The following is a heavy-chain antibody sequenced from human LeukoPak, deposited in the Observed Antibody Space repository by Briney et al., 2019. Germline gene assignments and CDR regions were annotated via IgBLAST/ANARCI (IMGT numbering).Heavy chain of an antibody. CDR2: ISGSGGST. V-gene: IGHV3-23*01. CDR3: ATTGNYYYGSGSLPPDY. CDR1: GFTFSSYA. J-gene: IGHJ4*02. D-gene: IGHD3-10*01. Sequence: GGSLRLSCAASGFTFSSYAMSWVRQAPGEGLEWVSAISGSGGSTYYADSVKGRFTISRDNSKNTLYLQMNSLRAEDTAVYYCATTGNYYYGSGSLPPDYWGQGTLVTVSS.